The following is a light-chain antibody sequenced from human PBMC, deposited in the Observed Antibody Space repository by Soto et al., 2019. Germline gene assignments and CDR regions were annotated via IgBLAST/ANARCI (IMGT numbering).Light chain of an antibody. J-gene: IGKJ5*01. CDR3: QQRSNWPAG. Sequence: DIQMTQSPSTLSASVGDRVTITCRASQRISTWLAWYQQKPGKVPKLLISDASTLDSGVPSRFRGSGFGTEFTLTISSLEPEDFAVYYCQQRSNWPAGFGQGTRLEIK. V-gene: IGKV1-5*01. CDR1: QRISTW. CDR2: DAS.